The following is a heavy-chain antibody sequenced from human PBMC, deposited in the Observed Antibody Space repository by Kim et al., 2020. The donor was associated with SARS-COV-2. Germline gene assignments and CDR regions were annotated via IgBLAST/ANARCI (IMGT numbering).Heavy chain of an antibody. CDR3: ARGVERYSSGWYGQRMIDY. V-gene: IGHV1-18*01. CDR1: GYTFTSYG. D-gene: IGHD6-19*01. Sequence: ASVKVSCKASGYTFTSYGISWVRQAPGQGLEWMGWISAYNGNTNYAQKLQGRVTMTTDTSTSTAYMELRSLRSDDTAVYYCARGVERYSSGWYGQRMIDYWGQGTLVTVSS. J-gene: IGHJ4*02. CDR2: ISAYNGNT.